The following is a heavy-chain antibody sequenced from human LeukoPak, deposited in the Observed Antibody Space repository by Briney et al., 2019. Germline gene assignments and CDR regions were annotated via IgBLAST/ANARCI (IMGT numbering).Heavy chain of an antibody. CDR2: ISGSGDST. CDR3: AKGCSGIYCLGYYYLDV. CDR1: GLTFNNHA. Sequence: GGSLRLSCAASGLTFNNHAMSWVRQSPGKGLEWVSVISGSGDSTHFAESVKGRFTISRGNSKNTVHLQMSSLRAEDTAVYFCAKGCSGIYCLGYYYLDVWGKGTTVTVSS. D-gene: IGHD1-26*01. J-gene: IGHJ6*03. V-gene: IGHV3-23*01.